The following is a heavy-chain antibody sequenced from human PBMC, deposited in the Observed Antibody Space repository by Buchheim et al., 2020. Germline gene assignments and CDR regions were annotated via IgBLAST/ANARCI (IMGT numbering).Heavy chain of an antibody. D-gene: IGHD3-10*01. CDR1: GFTFSSYA. V-gene: IGHV3-30-3*01. J-gene: IGHJ5*02. CDR2: ISYDGSNK. Sequence: QVQLVESGGGVVQPGRSLRLSCAASGFTFSSYAMHWVRQAPGKGLEWVAVISYDGSNKYYADSVKGRFTISRDNSKNTLYLQMNSMRAEETAVYYCARGESQLLWFGEPPNWFDPWGQGTL. CDR3: ARGESQLLWFGEPPNWFDP.